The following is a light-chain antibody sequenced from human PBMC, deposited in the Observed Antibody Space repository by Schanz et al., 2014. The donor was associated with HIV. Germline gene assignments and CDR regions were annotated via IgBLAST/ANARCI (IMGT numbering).Light chain of an antibody. Sequence: EDVLTQSPGTLSLSPGERATLSCRVSETINSRYLAWYQQKPGLAPRLLIYGASSRATGIPDRFSGSGFGTDFTLTINRLEPDDFATYYCQQYYSSSWTFGQGTEVET. V-gene: IGKV3-20*01. CDR1: ETINSRY. J-gene: IGKJ1*01. CDR3: QQYYSSSWT. CDR2: GAS.